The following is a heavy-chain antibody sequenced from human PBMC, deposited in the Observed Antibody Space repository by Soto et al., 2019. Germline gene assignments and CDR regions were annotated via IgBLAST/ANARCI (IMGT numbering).Heavy chain of an antibody. CDR2: ISYDGSNK. CDR1: GFTFSDHY. V-gene: IGHV3-30*18. Sequence: SCAASGFTFSDHYMDWVRQAPGKGLEWVAVISYDGSNKYYADSVKSRFTISRDNSKNTLYLQMNSLRAEDTAVYYCAKERLWSGYYTSYFDYWGQGTLVTVSS. D-gene: IGHD3-3*01. CDR3: AKERLWSGYYTSYFDY. J-gene: IGHJ4*02.